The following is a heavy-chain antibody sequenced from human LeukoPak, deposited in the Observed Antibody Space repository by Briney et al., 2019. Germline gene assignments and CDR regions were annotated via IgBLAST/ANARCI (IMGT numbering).Heavy chain of an antibody. CDR3: AREPRPYKSSPAGVGLPAAPRPFDY. J-gene: IGHJ4*02. CDR2: INPSGGST. D-gene: IGHD2-2*01. V-gene: IGHV1-46*01. CDR1: GYTFTSNY. Sequence: ASVRVSCEASGYTFTSNYMGWVRQAPGQGLEWIGRINPSGGSTSSEQKFQGRVTMTRDTSTSTVYMELSSLRSEDTAVYYCAREPRPYKSSPAGVGLPAAPRPFDYWGQGTLVTVSS.